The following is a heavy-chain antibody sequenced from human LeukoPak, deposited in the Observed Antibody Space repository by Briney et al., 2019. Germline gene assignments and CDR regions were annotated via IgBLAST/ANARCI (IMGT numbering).Heavy chain of an antibody. J-gene: IGHJ4*02. D-gene: IGHD3-3*01. CDR3: ARADGPITIFGVDPIPFDY. CDR2: INPNSGGT. CDR1: GYTFTCYY. V-gene: IGHV1-2*02. Sequence: ASVKVSCKASGYTFTCYYMHWVRQAPGQGLEWMGWINPNSGGTNYAQKFQGRVTMTRDTSISTAYMELSRLRSDDTAVYYCARADGPITIFGVDPIPFDYWGQGTLVTVSS.